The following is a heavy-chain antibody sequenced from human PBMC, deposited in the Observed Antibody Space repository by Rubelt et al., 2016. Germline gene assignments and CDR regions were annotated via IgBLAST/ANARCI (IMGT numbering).Heavy chain of an antibody. V-gene: IGHV2-5*01. J-gene: IGHJ5*02. CDR2: ISWNDDK. Sequence: QITLKESGPTLVKPTQTLTLTCTFSGFSLSTSGVGVGWIRHPPGKALEWLALISWNDDKRYSPSLKSRPTCTKATSKNRVVLTMTNMDPVDTATYYCAHSRYGGNPYPFDDWFDPWGQGTLVTVSS. D-gene: IGHD4-23*01. CDR1: GFSLSTSGVG. CDR3: AHSRYGGNPYPFDDWFDP.